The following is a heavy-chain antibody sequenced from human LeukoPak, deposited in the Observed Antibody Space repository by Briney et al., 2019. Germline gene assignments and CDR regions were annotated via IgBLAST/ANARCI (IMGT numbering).Heavy chain of an antibody. V-gene: IGHV3-7*01. CDR3: AREAMVRGVPDAFDI. D-gene: IGHD3-10*01. J-gene: IGHJ3*02. CDR1: GFTFSSYS. CDR2: IKHDGIEK. Sequence: GGSLRLSCAAFGFTFSSYSMNWVRQAPGKGLEWVANIKHDGIEKYFVDSVKGRFAISRDNAKNLLFLQMNNLRADDTAVYYCAREAMVRGVPDAFDIWGQGTVVTVSS.